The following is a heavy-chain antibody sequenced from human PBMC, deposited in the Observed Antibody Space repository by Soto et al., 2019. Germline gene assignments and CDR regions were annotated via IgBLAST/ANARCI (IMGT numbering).Heavy chain of an antibody. CDR3: ARMRGSHSSPLDS. J-gene: IGHJ5*01. V-gene: IGHV2-70*13. Sequence: SRPTLVNPTQTLTLTCTFSGFSLNASGMCLTWIRQPPGRALEWLATIDWDGDKYYTSSLRTRLTISKDTSKNQVALTMTNMQPMDTGTYFCARMRGSHSSPLDSRGQGALVTVSA. CDR1: GFSLNASGMC. CDR2: IDWDGDK. D-gene: IGHD6-13*01.